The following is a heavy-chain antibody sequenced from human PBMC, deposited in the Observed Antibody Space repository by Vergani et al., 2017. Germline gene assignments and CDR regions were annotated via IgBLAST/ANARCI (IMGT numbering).Heavy chain of an antibody. CDR3: ARDPYSSSWWSYYYDMDV. D-gene: IGHD6-13*01. CDR2: IWYDGSNK. J-gene: IGHJ6*03. V-gene: IGHV3-33*01. Sequence: QVQLVESGGGVVQPGRSLRLSCAASGFTFSSYGMHWVRQAPGKGLGWVAVIWYDGSNKYYADSVKGRVTITRDNSKNTLYLQMNSLRAEDTAVYYCARDPYSSSWWSYYYDMDVWGKGTTVTVSS. CDR1: GFTFSSYG.